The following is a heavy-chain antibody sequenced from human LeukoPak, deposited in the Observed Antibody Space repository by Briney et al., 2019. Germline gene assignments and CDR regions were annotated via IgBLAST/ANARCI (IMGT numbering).Heavy chain of an antibody. J-gene: IGHJ4*02. Sequence: GGSLRLSCAASGFTFNDYYMSWIRQAPGKGLEWLSYINIGGTNTHYADSVKGRFTISRDNAKNTLYLQMNSLRAEDTAVYYCVGTTSGYWGQGTLVTVSS. D-gene: IGHD1-1*01. CDR1: GFTFNDYY. CDR2: INIGGTNT. V-gene: IGHV3-11*01. CDR3: VGTTSGY.